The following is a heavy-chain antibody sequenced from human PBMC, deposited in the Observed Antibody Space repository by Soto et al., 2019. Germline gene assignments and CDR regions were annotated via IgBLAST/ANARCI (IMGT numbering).Heavy chain of an antibody. D-gene: IGHD3-10*01. Sequence: ASVKVSFKASGGTFSSYAISWVRQAPGQELEWMGGIIPIFGIANYAQKFQGRVTITADESTSTAYMELSSLRSEDTAVYYCARAPLLWFGESLNWFDPWGQGTLVTVSS. CDR3: ARAPLLWFGESLNWFDP. V-gene: IGHV1-69*13. J-gene: IGHJ5*02. CDR1: GGTFSSYA. CDR2: IIPIFGIA.